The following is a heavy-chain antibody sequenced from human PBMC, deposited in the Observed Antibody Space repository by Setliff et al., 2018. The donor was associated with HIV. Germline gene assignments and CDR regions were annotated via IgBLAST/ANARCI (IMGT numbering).Heavy chain of an antibody. V-gene: IGHV4-4*07. J-gene: IGHJ4*02. CDR2: MHTSGNT. CDR1: GDSTSGYY. D-gene: IGHD5-18*01. Sequence: PSETLSLTCTSSGDSTSGYYWSWIRQPAGKGLEWIGRMHTSGNTNYNPSLKSRVTMSVDTSKNQFSLRLSSVTAADTAVYYCARDQKGYSYGYFDSWGQGTLVTVSS. CDR3: ARDQKGYSYGYFDS.